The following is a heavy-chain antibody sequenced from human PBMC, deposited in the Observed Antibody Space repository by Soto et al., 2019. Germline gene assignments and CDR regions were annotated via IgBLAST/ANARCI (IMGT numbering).Heavy chain of an antibody. V-gene: IGHV3-30*18. CDR2: ISYDGSNK. CDR3: AKVHLYSNYGFDY. Sequence: PGGSLRLSCAASGFTFSSYGMHWVRQAPGKGLEWVAVISYDGSNKYYADSVKGRFTISRDNSKNTLYLQMNSLRAEDTAVYYCAKVHLYSNYGFDYWGQGTLVTVSS. CDR1: GFTFSSYG. D-gene: IGHD4-4*01. J-gene: IGHJ4*02.